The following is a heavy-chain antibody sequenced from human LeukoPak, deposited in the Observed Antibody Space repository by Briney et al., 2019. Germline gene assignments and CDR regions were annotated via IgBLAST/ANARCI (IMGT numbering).Heavy chain of an antibody. Sequence: ASVKVSCKASGYTFTSYAMHWVRQAPGQRLEWMGWINAGNGNTKYSQKFQGRVTITRDTSASTAYMELSSLRSEDTAVYYCARGRDYSSSWYVPAYYFDYWGQGTLVTVSS. CDR2: INAGNGNT. CDR1: GYTFTSYA. D-gene: IGHD6-13*01. CDR3: ARGRDYSSSWYVPAYYFDY. V-gene: IGHV1-3*01. J-gene: IGHJ4*02.